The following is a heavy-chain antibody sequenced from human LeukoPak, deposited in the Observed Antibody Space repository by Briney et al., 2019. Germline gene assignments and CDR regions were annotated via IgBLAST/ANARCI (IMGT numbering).Heavy chain of an antibody. D-gene: IGHD3-3*01. CDR3: ARAGWSGYYTRPSYNWFDP. CDR1: GGSFSGYY. Sequence: PSETLSLTCAVYGGSFSGYYWSWIRQPPGKGLEWIGEINHSGSTNYNPSLKSRVTISVDTSKNQFSLKLSSVTAADTAVYYCARAGWSGYYTRPSYNWFDPWGQGTLVTVSS. V-gene: IGHV4-34*01. J-gene: IGHJ5*02. CDR2: INHSGST.